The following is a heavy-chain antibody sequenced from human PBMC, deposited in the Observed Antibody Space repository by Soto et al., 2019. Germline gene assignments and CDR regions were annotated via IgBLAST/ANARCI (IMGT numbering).Heavy chain of an antibody. Sequence: PGGSLRLSCAASGFTFSSYAMSWVRQAPGKGLEWVSAISGSGGSTYYADSVKGRFTISRDISKNTLYLQMNSLRAEDTAVYYCAKDRNIVLMVYFDYWGQGTLVTVSS. V-gene: IGHV3-23*01. D-gene: IGHD2-8*01. CDR1: GFTFSSYA. J-gene: IGHJ4*02. CDR2: ISGSGGST. CDR3: AKDRNIVLMVYFDY.